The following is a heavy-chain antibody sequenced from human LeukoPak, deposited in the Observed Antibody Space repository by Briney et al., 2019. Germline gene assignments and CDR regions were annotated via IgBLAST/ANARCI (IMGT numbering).Heavy chain of an antibody. D-gene: IGHD1-14*01. V-gene: IGHV4-59*01. CDR3: ARGTGRYLVSWYFDL. Sequence: PSETLSLTCTVSDDSISSYYWSWIRQPPGKGLEWIGYIYYTGSTNYNPSLKSRVTMSIDTSNNQFSLKLSSVTAADTAVYYCARGTGRYLVSWYFDLWGRGTLVTVSS. CDR2: IYYTGST. CDR1: DDSISSYY. J-gene: IGHJ2*01.